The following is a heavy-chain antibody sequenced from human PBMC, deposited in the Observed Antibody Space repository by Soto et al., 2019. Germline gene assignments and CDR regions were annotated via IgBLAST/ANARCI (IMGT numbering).Heavy chain of an antibody. CDR1: GGSISIGTDY. J-gene: IGHJ3*02. Sequence: PSETLSLTCDVSGGSISIGTDYWGWIRQPPGKGLEWIGNIHYSGSTNYNPSLKSRLSISADTSKNQFSLKLSSVTAADTAVYYCARVWGYAFDIWGQGTMVTVSS. CDR2: IHYSGST. CDR3: ARVWGYAFDI. D-gene: IGHD3-16*01. V-gene: IGHV4-39*07.